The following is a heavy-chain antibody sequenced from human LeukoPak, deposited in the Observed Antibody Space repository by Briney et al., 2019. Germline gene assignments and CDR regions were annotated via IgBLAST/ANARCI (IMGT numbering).Heavy chain of an antibody. V-gene: IGHV1-18*01. Sequence: ASVKVSCKASGYTFTSYGISWVRQAPGQGLEWMGWISAYNGNKNYAQKLQGRVTMTTDTSTSTAYMELRSLRSDDTAVYYCARVCRYYYGSGSYPNYFDYWGQGNLVTVSS. CDR2: ISAYNGNK. J-gene: IGHJ4*02. CDR3: ARVCRYYYGSGSYPNYFDY. CDR1: GYTFTSYG. D-gene: IGHD3-10*01.